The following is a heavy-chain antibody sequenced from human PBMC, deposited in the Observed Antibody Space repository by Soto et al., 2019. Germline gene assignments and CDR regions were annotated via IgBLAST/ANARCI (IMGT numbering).Heavy chain of an antibody. J-gene: IGHJ3*02. CDR3: ARGIVRGGFDI. CDR2: IYDTWTT. V-gene: IGHV4-30-4*01. CDR1: GGSMSENDYY. D-gene: IGHD3-10*02. Sequence: QVQLQEAGPGLVRPSQTLSLTCTVAGGSMSENDYYWSWLRQSPGQGLQWIGYIYDTWTTSYSPSLKSRVTMSAYTSRNQFSLKRTSVTATDTALYFCARGIVRGGFDIWGQGTLVTVSS.